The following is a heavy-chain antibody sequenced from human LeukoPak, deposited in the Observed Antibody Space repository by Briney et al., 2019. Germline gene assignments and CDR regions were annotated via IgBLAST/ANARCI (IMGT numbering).Heavy chain of an antibody. J-gene: IGHJ4*02. CDR3: AGRDGYNSLDH. V-gene: IGHV4-34*01. Sequence: PSETLSLTCALYGGSFSGYYWSWLRQPSGKGLEWIGEINHSGSTNYNPSLKSRVTISVDTSKNQFSLKLSSVTAADTAMYYCAGRDGYNSLDHWGQGTLVTVSA. CDR2: INHSGST. CDR1: GGSFSGYY. D-gene: IGHD5-24*01.